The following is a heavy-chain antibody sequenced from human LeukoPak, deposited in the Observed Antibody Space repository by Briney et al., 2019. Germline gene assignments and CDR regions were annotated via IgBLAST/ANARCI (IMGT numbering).Heavy chain of an antibody. V-gene: IGHV3-11*01. Sequence: PGGSLRLSCAASGFTFSDYYMSWIRQAPGKGLGWVSYISSSGSTIYYADSVTGRFTISRDNAKNSLYLQMNSLRAEDTAVYYCARDDCSSTSCYWYFDLWGRGTLVTVSS. D-gene: IGHD2-2*01. CDR2: ISSSGSTI. CDR1: GFTFSDYY. J-gene: IGHJ2*01. CDR3: ARDDCSSTSCYWYFDL.